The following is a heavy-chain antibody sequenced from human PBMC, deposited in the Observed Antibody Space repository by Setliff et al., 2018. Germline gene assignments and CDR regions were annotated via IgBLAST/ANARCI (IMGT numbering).Heavy chain of an antibody. Sequence: ASVKVSCKASGYTFTNYAIHWVRQAPGKMLEWMGWINAGNGNTKDSQRFQGRVTITRDTSASTVFLEMSTLRSEDTAVYYCTRDFLGATASFDIWGQGTMVTVSS. D-gene: IGHD3-3*01. V-gene: IGHV1-3*01. J-gene: IGHJ3*02. CDR3: TRDFLGATASFDI. CDR2: INAGNGNT. CDR1: GYTFTNYA.